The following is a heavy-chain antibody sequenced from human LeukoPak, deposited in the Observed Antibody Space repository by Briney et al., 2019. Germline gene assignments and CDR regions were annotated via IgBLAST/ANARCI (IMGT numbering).Heavy chain of an antibody. Sequence: GGSLRLSCAASGFTFSSYWMSWVRQAPGKGLEWVAVIWYDGSNKYYADSVKGRFTISRDNSKNTLYLQMNSLRAEDTAVYYCAKDTYYYDSSGLRFDYWGQGTLVTVSS. CDR1: GFTFSSYW. CDR3: AKDTYYYDSSGLRFDY. D-gene: IGHD3-22*01. J-gene: IGHJ4*02. V-gene: IGHV3-33*06. CDR2: IWYDGSNK.